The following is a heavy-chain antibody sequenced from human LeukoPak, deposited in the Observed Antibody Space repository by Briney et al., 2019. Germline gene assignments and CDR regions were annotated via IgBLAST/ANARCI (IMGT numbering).Heavy chain of an antibody. CDR2: ISGSGGST. J-gene: IGHJ4*02. D-gene: IGHD5-18*01. Sequence: GGSLRLSCAASGFTFSSYAMSWVRQAPGKGLEWVSAISGSGGSTYYADSVKGRFTISGDNSKNTLYLQMNSLRAEDTAVYYCARGGYSYGHFDSWGQGTLVTVSS. V-gene: IGHV3-23*01. CDR3: ARGGYSYGHFDS. CDR1: GFTFSSYA.